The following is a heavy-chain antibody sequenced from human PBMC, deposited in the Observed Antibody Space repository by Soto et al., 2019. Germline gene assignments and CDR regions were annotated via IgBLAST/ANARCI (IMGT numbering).Heavy chain of an antibody. V-gene: IGHV4-39*07. CDR1: GGSVNNDNYY. CDR3: ARVHVMVVAGSAFDY. CDR2: IYHGGTT. J-gene: IGHJ4*01. Sequence: SETLSLTCTVSGGSVNNDNYYWSWIRQPPGKGPEWIASIYHGGTTFYNPSLKSRITISVDTSNNQFSLKLTSVTAADTAVYYCARVHVMVVAGSAFDYWGHGTLVTVSS. D-gene: IGHD6-19*01.